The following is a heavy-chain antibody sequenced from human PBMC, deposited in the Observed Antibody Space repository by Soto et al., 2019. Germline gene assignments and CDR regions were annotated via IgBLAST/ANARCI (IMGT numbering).Heavy chain of an antibody. J-gene: IGHJ5*02. D-gene: IGHD2-2*03. CDR1: GFRFSEHA. CDR2: IRNTPYGGTT. CDR3: SRGSFGYYGP. V-gene: IGHV3-49*04. Sequence: PWGSLRLSCHCSGFRFSEHAMTWVRQAPGKGLEWVGFIRNTPYGGTTDYAASVRGRFTISRDDSASIAYLQMNSLKTEDSGLYYCSRGSFGYYGPWGPGTLVTVSS.